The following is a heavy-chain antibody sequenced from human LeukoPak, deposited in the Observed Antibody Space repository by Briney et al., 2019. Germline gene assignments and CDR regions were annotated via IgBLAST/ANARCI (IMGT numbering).Heavy chain of an antibody. CDR1: GYTFTGYY. V-gene: IGHV1-2*06. Sequence: ASVKVSCKASGYTFTGYYMHWVRQAAGQGLKWMGRINPNSGDTNYAQKFQGRVTMTRNTSISTAYMELRRLRSDDTAVYYCARVVEYCSGGSCYYFDYWGQGTLVTVSS. D-gene: IGHD2-15*01. CDR3: ARVVEYCSGGSCYYFDY. CDR2: INPNSGDT. J-gene: IGHJ4*02.